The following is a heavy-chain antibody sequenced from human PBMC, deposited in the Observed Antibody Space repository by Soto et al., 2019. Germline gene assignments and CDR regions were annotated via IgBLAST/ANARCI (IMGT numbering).Heavy chain of an antibody. Sequence: PGGSLSLSSAASGFTFSMYWMHWFRQVPSKGTEWVSRINHDGIRKNYADSVKGRSTISRDNAKNTLYRQMNALRVEDTGVYYCTRGPRPTSTGTGTFWGQGTLVTVSS. D-gene: IGHD1-1*01. CDR3: TRGPRPTSTGTGTF. CDR1: GFTFSMYW. J-gene: IGHJ4*02. V-gene: IGHV3-74*01. CDR2: INHDGIRK.